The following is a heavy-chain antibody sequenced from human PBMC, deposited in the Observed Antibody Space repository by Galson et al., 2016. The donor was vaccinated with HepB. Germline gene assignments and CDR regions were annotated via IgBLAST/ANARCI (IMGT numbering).Heavy chain of an antibody. Sequence: TLSLTCTVSGGSISSGGYYWTWIRQHPRKGLEWIGYIHYSGSTYYNPSLKSRVIISVDTSKNQFSLKLSSVTAADTAVYYCARDRWYSSGWFSPDDYYGMDVWGQGTTVTVSS. CDR1: GGSISSGGYY. V-gene: IGHV4-31*03. D-gene: IGHD6-19*01. J-gene: IGHJ6*02. CDR2: IHYSGST. CDR3: ARDRWYSSGWFSPDDYYGMDV.